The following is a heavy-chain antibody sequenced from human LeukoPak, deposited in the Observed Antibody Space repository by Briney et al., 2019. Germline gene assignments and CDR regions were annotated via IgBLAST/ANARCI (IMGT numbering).Heavy chain of an antibody. CDR2: IYISGST. J-gene: IGHJ4*02. Sequence: SETLSLTCSVSGVSITNYYWAWIRQPAGKGLAWIGRIYISGSTNYNPSLKSRVSISIDKTNNQFSLKLRSVTAADTAVYYCARDYLVGAPLDSWGQGTLVTVSS. V-gene: IGHV4-4*07. CDR3: ARDYLVGAPLDS. D-gene: IGHD1-26*01. CDR1: GVSITNYY.